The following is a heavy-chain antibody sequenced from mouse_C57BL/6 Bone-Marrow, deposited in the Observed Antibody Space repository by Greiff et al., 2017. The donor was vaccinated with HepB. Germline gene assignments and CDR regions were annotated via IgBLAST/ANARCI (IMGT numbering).Heavy chain of an antibody. CDR2: IYPGGGYT. J-gene: IGHJ3*01. CDR1: GYTFTNYW. D-gene: IGHD2-1*01. V-gene: IGHV1-63*01. CDR3: ARRNYGNSFAY. Sequence: VQLQQSGAELVRPGTSVKMSCKASGYTFTNYWIGWAKQRPGHGLEWIGDIYPGGGYTNYNEKFKGKATLTADKSSSTAYMQISSLTSEDSAIYYCARRNYGNSFAYWGQGTLVTVSA.